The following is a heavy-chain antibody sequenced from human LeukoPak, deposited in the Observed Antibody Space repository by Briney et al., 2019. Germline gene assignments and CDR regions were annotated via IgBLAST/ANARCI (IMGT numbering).Heavy chain of an antibody. D-gene: IGHD5-12*01. CDR3: ARWLGSRGFDY. J-gene: IGHJ4*02. V-gene: IGHV3-33*07. CDR2: IRFDGSHK. Sequence: PGGSLRLSCAASGFTFNNYGMFWFRQAPGKGLDWVSFIRFDGSHKYYADSVKGRFTISRDNAKNSLYLQMNSLRAEDTAVYYCARWLGSRGFDYWGQGTLVTVSS. CDR1: GFTFNNYG.